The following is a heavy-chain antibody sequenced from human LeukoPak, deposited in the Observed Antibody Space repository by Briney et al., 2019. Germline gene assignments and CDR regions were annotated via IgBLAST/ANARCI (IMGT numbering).Heavy chain of an antibody. D-gene: IGHD6-19*01. V-gene: IGHV1-18*01. J-gene: IGHJ6*02. CDR1: GYTFTSYG. CDR2: ISAYNGNT. CDR3: AREWVFSSGWYDPHYYYGMDV. Sequence: ASVKVSCKASGYTFTSYGISWVRQAPGQGLEWMGWISAYNGNTNYAQKLQGRVTMTTDTSTSTAYMELRSLRSDDTAVYYCAREWVFSSGWYDPHYYYGMDVWGQGTTVTVSS.